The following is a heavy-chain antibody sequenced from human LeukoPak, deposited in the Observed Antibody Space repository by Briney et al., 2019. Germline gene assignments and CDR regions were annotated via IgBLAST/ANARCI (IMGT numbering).Heavy chain of an antibody. CDR3: ARGHTESADDYGNWFHP. CDR2: IYYSGTT. V-gene: IGHV4-61*01. CDR1: GGSVSSSSYY. Sequence: PSETLSLTCTVSGGSVSSSSYYWSWIRQPPGKGLEWIGYIYYSGTTKYNPSLKSRVTISVDTSKNQFSLKLNSLTAADTAVYYCARGHTESADDYGNWFHPWGQGTLVTVSS. J-gene: IGHJ5*02. D-gene: IGHD5-12*01.